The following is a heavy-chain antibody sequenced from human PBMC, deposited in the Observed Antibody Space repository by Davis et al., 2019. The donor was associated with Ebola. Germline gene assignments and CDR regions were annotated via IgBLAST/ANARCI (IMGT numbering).Heavy chain of an antibody. V-gene: IGHV1-46*01. Sequence: AASVKVSCKASGYTFTSYYMHWVRQAPGQGLEWMGIINPSGGSTSYAQKFQGRVTITADKSTSTAYMELGSLRSEDTAVYYCAKPPTVTREYYYYGMDVWGQGTTVTVSS. CDR3: AKPPTVTREYYYYGMDV. J-gene: IGHJ6*02. D-gene: IGHD4-17*01. CDR2: INPSGGST. CDR1: GYTFTSYY.